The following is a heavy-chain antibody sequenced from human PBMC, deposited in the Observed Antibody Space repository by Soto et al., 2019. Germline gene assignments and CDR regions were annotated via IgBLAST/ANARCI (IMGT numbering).Heavy chain of an antibody. CDR3: AKDYESESYSGKYAIDS. V-gene: IGHV3-23*01. J-gene: IGHJ5*01. CDR1: GFTFSSYV. Sequence: EVQLLESGGGLVQPGGSLRLSCAASGFTFSSYVMSWVRQAPGKGLERVSAISGGNTTYYADSVKGRFTISRDNSKNTLYLKMNSLRAEDTALYYCAKDYESESYSGKYAIDSWGQGTLVSVST. D-gene: IGHD1-26*01. CDR2: ISGGNTT.